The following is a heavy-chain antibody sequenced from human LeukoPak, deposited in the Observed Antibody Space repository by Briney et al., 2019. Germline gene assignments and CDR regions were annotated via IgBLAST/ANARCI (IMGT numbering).Heavy chain of an antibody. CDR2: INHSGST. V-gene: IGHV4-34*01. J-gene: IGHJ4*02. Sequence: NTSETLSLTCAVYGGPFSGYYWSWIRQPPGKGLEWIGEINHSGSTNYNPHLKSRVTISVDTSKNQFSLKLSSVTAADTAVYYCARGRGYRWLVLVGGYFDYWGQGTLVTVSS. CDR1: GGPFSGYY. CDR3: ARGRGYRWLVLVGGYFDY. D-gene: IGHD6-19*01.